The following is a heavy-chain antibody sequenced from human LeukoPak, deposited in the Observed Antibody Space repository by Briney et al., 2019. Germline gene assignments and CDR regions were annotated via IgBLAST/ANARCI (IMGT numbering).Heavy chain of an antibody. CDR1: RYTFTGYY. D-gene: IGHD3-22*01. J-gene: IGHJ3*02. CDR3: ARSYHYDSSGYLDAFDM. CDR2: INPNSGVT. V-gene: IGHV1-2*02. Sequence: ASVKVSCKASRYTFTGYYMHWVRQAPGQGLEWMGWINPNSGVTDYAQNFQGRVIMTRDTSISTAYVELSRLRSDDTAVYYCARSYHYDSSGYLDAFDMWGQGTMVTVSS.